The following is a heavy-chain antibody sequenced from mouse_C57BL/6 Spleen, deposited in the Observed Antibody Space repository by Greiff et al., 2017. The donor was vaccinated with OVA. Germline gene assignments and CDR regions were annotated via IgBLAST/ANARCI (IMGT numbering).Heavy chain of an antibody. J-gene: IGHJ1*03. V-gene: IGHV8-8*01. CDR1: GFSLSTFGMG. Sequence: QVQLKESGPGLLQPSQTLSLTCSFSGFSLSTFGMGVGWIRQPSGKGLEWLAHIWWDDDKYYNPALKSRLTISKDTSKNQVFLKIANVDTADTATYYCARIYYYGSSYWYFDVWGTGTTVTVSS. D-gene: IGHD1-1*01. CDR3: ARIYYYGSSYWYFDV. CDR2: IWWDDDK.